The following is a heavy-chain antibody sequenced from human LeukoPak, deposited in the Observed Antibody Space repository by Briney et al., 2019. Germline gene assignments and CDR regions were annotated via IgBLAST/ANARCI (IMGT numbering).Heavy chain of an antibody. CDR3: ARDHNGSGSHY. CDR2: IYSGGST. J-gene: IGHJ4*02. Sequence: GGSLRLSCAASGFTVSSNYMSWVRQAPGKGLEWVSVIYSGGSTYYADSVKGRFTISRDNAKNSLYLQMSSLRAEDTAVYYCARDHNGSGSHYWGQGTLVTVSS. V-gene: IGHV3-53*01. D-gene: IGHD3-10*01. CDR1: GFTVSSNY.